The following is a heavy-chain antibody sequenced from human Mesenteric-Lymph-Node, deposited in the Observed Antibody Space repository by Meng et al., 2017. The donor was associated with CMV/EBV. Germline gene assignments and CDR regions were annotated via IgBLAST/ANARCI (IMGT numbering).Heavy chain of an antibody. D-gene: IGHD2-15*01. CDR3: ARGRGYCSGGSCADAFDI. CDR2: TRYDGNTK. J-gene: IGHJ3*02. Sequence: GESLKISCAASGFTFPSYGLYWVRPAPGKGLEWVAFTRYDGNTKYYGDSVKCRFTISRDNSNNTVYLQMNSLRGEDTAVYYCARGRGYCSGGSCADAFDIWGQGTMVTVSS. V-gene: IGHV3-30*02. CDR1: GFTFPSYG.